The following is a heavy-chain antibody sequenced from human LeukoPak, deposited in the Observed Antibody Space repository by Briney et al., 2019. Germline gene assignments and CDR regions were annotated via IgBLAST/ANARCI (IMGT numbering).Heavy chain of an antibody. CDR1: RFTFRRHG. J-gene: IGHJ4*02. V-gene: IGHV3-30*02. D-gene: IGHD3-10*01. Sequence: GCSLRLSCAPSRFTFRRHGKHLVRQAPGAGREGVAFIRRDGSNQYYVNSVKGRFTIYRDNSKNTLYLQMNSLRTEDTAVYYCAKDFGEARIIFHYWGQGTLVTVSS. CDR3: AKDFGEARIIFHY. CDR2: IRRDGSNQ.